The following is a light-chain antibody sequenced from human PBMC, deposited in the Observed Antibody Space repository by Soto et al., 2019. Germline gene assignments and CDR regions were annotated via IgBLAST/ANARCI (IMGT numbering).Light chain of an antibody. CDR2: DAS. Sequence: DIQMSQSASALSASVGYRVTITCQASEDISNYLNWYQPTPGTAPKLRSDDASNLETGVPSRFSGRGSGTDCTFTSSSLQPEDIATYYCQQYDNLPLTFGGGTKVDIK. CDR1: EDISNY. V-gene: IGKV1-33*01. CDR3: QQYDNLPLT. J-gene: IGKJ4*01.